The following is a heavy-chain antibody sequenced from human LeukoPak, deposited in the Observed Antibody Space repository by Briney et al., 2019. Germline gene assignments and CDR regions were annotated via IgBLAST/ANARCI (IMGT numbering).Heavy chain of an antibody. Sequence: SETLSLTCTVSGGSISSGSYYWSWIRQPAGKGLEWIWRIYTSGSTNYNPSLKSRVTISVDTSKNQFSLKLSSVTAADTAVYYCARSRYYYDSSGPFFDYWGQGTLVTVSS. CDR1: GGSISSGSYY. V-gene: IGHV4-61*02. J-gene: IGHJ4*02. CDR2: IYTSGST. CDR3: ARSRYYYDSSGPFFDY. D-gene: IGHD3-22*01.